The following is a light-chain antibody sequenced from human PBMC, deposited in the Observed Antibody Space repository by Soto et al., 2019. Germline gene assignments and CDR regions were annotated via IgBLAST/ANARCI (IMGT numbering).Light chain of an antibody. J-gene: IGLJ1*01. Sequence: QSALTQPASVSGSPGQSINISCTGSSSDVGAYNLVSWYQQYAGKAPKLMIFEVTQRPSGVSDRFSGSKSGNTASLTISGLQAEDEADYYCCTYAGSRYVFGTGTKLTVL. CDR1: SSDVGAYNL. CDR2: EVT. CDR3: CTYAGSRYV. V-gene: IGLV2-23*02.